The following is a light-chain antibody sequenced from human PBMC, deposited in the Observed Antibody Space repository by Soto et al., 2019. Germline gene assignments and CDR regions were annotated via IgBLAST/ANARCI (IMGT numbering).Light chain of an antibody. Sequence: QSALTQPPSASGTPGQRVTISCSGSSSNIGSNTVNWYQQLPGTAPKLLIYSNNQRPSGVPDRFSGSKSGTSASLAISGRQSEDEADYYCAAWDDSLNGWVFGGGPKLTVL. CDR3: AAWDDSLNGWV. V-gene: IGLV1-44*01. J-gene: IGLJ3*02. CDR2: SNN. CDR1: SSNIGSNT.